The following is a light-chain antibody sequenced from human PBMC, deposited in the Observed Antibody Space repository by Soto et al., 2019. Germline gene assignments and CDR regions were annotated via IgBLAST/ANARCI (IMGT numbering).Light chain of an antibody. CDR1: ESMSNC. CDR3: QQYNSYSWT. V-gene: IGKV1-5*01. J-gene: IGKJ1*01. CDR2: DAS. Sequence: DIQMTQSPSTLSASVGDRVTITCRASESMSNCLAWYQQKPGKAPKLLIYDASTLESGVPSRFSGSRSGTEFTLTISSLQPDDFATYYCQQYNSYSWTFGQGTKVDIK.